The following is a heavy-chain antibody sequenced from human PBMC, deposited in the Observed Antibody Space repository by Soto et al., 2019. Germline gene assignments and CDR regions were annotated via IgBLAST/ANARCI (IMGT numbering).Heavy chain of an antibody. CDR2: IYYSGST. J-gene: IGHJ6*01. V-gene: IGHV4-39*01. CDR1: GGSISSSSYY. CDR3: ARLRYFDWLSYYYYYYGMDV. Sequence: SETLSLTCTVSGGSISSSSYYWGWIRQAPGKGLEWIGSIYYSGSTYYNPSLKSRVTISVDTSKNQFSLKLSSVTAADTAVYYCARLRYFDWLSYYYYYYGMDVWGQGTTVTVSS. D-gene: IGHD3-9*01.